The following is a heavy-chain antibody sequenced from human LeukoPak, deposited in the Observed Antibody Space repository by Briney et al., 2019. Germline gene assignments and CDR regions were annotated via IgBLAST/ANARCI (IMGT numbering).Heavy chain of an antibody. Sequence: GGSLRLSCAASGFMFSDYYIFWIRQAPGKGLEWVSYISSSGRTIYYADSVKGRFTVSRDNAKNSLDVQMNSLRAEDTAVYYCARHRYSSGWYLYYFDYWGQGTLVTVSS. CDR1: GFMFSDYY. CDR3: ARHRYSSGWYLYYFDY. J-gene: IGHJ4*02. D-gene: IGHD6-19*01. CDR2: ISSSGRTI. V-gene: IGHV3-11*01.